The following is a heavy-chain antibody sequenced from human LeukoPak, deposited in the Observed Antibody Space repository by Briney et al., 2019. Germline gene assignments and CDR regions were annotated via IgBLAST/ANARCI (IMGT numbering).Heavy chain of an antibody. J-gene: IGHJ6*03. Sequence: GGSLRLSCEASGFTFSNYGMQWVRQAPGKGLEWVALIYYDGNNKIYSDSVKDRFTISRDNSRNTLFLQMNSLRAEDSAVYYCAKSTQDYYGSGSYYYPYYDYFIDVWGKGTTVTVSS. CDR1: GFTFSNYG. V-gene: IGHV3-33*06. CDR2: IYYDGNNK. D-gene: IGHD3-10*01. CDR3: AKSTQDYYGSGSYYYPYYDYFIDV.